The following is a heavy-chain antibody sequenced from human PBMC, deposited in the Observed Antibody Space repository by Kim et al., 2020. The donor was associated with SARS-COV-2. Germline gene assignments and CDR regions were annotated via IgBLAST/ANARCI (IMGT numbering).Heavy chain of an antibody. D-gene: IGHD2-2*02. J-gene: IGHJ6*02. V-gene: IGHV1-69*13. Sequence: SVKVSCKASGGTFSSYAISWVRQAPGQGLEWMGGIIPIFGTANYAQKFQGRVTITADESTSTAYMELSSLRSEDTAVYYCAREVGIVVVPAAIAGMDVWGQGTTVTVSS. CDR2: IIPIFGTA. CDR1: GGTFSSYA. CDR3: AREVGIVVVPAAIAGMDV.